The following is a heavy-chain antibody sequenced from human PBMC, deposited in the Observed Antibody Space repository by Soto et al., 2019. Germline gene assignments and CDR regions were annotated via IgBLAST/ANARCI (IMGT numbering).Heavy chain of an antibody. CDR1: GFTFSSYW. D-gene: IGHD3-3*01. J-gene: IGHJ3*02. V-gene: IGHV3-74*01. CDR2: INSDGSST. CDR3: ARVPSYPSDFWSRSLIRGAFDI. Sequence: PGGSLRLSCAASGFTFSSYWMHWVRQAPGKGLVWVSRINSDGSSTSYADSVKGRFTISRDNAKNTLYLQMNSLRAEDTAVYYCARVPSYPSDFWSRSLIRGAFDIWGQGTMVTV.